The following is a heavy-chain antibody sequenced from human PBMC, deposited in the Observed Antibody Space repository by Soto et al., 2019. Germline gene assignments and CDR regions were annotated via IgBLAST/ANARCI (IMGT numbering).Heavy chain of an antibody. D-gene: IGHD1-26*01. CDR3: VRHGVYSGTYYYFDY. V-gene: IGHV4-34*01. Sequence: PSETLSLTCAVYGGSFSGYYWSWIRQPPGKGLEWIGEINHSGSTNYNPSLKSRVTISVDTSKNQFSLKLSSVTAADTAEYFCVRHGVYSGTYYYFDYWGQGALVTVSS. J-gene: IGHJ4*02. CDR2: INHSGST. CDR1: GGSFSGYY.